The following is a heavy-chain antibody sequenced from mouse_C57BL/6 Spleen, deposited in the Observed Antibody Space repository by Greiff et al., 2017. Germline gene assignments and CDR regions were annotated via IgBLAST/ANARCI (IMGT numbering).Heavy chain of an antibody. D-gene: IGHD3-3*01. V-gene: IGHV1-53*01. CDR2: INPSNGGT. Sequence: QVQLKQPGTELVKPGASVKLSCKASGYTFTSYWMHWVKQRPGQGLEWIGNINPSNGGTNYNEKFKSKATLTVDKSSSTAYMQLSSPTSEDSAVYYCARGGRNYAMDYWGQGTSVTVSS. CDR3: ARGGRNYAMDY. CDR1: GYTFTSYW. J-gene: IGHJ4*01.